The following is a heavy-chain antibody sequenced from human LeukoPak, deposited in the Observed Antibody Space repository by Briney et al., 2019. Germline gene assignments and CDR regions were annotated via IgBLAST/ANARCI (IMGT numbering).Heavy chain of an antibody. CDR3: AKEVDCPSDCLFFHS. CDR2: INRRGHT. D-gene: IGHD2-21*02. V-gene: IGHV3-43*01. Sequence: PGGSLRLSCTASGFTFDRFTIHWVHQTPGKGLEWVSLINRRGHTFYADSVKGRFTISRDNSRNSVFLQMNSLRPEDTALYHCAKEVDCPSDCLFFHSWGQGTLVTVSS. CDR1: GFTFDRFT. J-gene: IGHJ4*02.